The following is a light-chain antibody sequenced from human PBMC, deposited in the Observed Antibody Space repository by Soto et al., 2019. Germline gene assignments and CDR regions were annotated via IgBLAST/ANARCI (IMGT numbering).Light chain of an antibody. V-gene: IGKV3-11*01. Sequence: EILLTQSPATLALSPGERVSLSCRASPSVGTSLAWYQQKPGQSPRLLIYDASHRATGVPDRFSGSGSGTDFTLTISSLEPDDFAIYYCQQSANWPYQFGQGTHLEI. CDR2: DAS. J-gene: IGKJ2*01. CDR1: PSVGTS. CDR3: QQSANWPYQ.